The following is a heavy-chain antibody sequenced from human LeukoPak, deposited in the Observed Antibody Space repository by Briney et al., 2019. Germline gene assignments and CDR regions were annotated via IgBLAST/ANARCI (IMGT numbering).Heavy chain of an antibody. CDR2: IRSKAYGGTT. CDR1: GFTFGDYA. Sequence: GGSLRLSCTASGFTFGDYAMSWVRQAPGKGLEWVGFIRSKAYGGTTEYAASVKGRFTISRDDSKSIAYLQMNSLKTEDTAVYYCTRGGSSGWYATNIDYWGQGTLVTASS. J-gene: IGHJ4*02. V-gene: IGHV3-49*04. D-gene: IGHD6-19*01. CDR3: TRGGSSGWYATNIDY.